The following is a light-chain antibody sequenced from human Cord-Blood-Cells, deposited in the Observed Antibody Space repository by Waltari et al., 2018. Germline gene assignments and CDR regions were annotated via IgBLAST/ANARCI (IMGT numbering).Light chain of an antibody. J-gene: IGKJ4*01. CDR3: QQRSNWPLT. CDR2: DAS. V-gene: IGKV3-11*01. Sequence: EIVLTQSPATLSLSPGARATLSCMASQSVSSYLAWYQQKPGHAPRLLIYDASNRATGIPARFSGSGSGTDFTLTISSLEPEDFAVYYCQQRSNWPLTFGGGTKVEIK. CDR1: QSVSSY.